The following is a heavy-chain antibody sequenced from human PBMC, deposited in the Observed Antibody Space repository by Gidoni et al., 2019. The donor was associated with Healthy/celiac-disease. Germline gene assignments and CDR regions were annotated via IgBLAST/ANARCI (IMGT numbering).Heavy chain of an antibody. Sequence: QAELVEPGASVVQPGRCLRSSCAASGITCGRYSMHWVRQAPGKGREWVAVISHDRGNKSNADSVTDRFTISRDNSRSTLYLQMSSLRAEDAAVSYCAKWGVLGFGELSRSYFNYWGQGTLVTVS. CDR3: AKWGVLGFGELSRSYFNY. CDR1: GITCGRYS. V-gene: IGHV3-30*18. CDR2: ISHDRGNK. J-gene: IGHJ4*02. D-gene: IGHD3-10*01.